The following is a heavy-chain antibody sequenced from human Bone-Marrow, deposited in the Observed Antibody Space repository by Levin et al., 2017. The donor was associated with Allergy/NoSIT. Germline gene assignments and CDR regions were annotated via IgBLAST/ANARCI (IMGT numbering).Heavy chain of an antibody. CDR3: AIYGHYSRSPGALSD. V-gene: IGHV3-23*01. CDR2: ISSSGADT. D-gene: IGHD2-2*03. Sequence: GESLKISCTASGFTFSSYAMTWVRQGPGKGLEWVSAISSSGADTYYADSVRGRFTVSRDDSTNTLTLHMTRLLVDDTALYYCAIYGHYSRSPGALSDWGQGTQVTVSS. J-gene: IGHJ4*02. CDR1: GFTFSSYA.